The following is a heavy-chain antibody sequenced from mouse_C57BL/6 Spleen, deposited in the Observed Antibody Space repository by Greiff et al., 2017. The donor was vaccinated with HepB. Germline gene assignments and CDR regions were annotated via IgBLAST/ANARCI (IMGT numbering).Heavy chain of an antibody. CDR2: IDPEDGDT. CDR1: GFNIKDYY. D-gene: IGHD2-1*01. J-gene: IGHJ4*01. CDR3: TTAIYYGNYRAMDY. V-gene: IGHV14-1*01. Sequence: EVKLMESGAELVRPGASVKLSCTASGFNIKDYYMHWVKQRPEQGLEWIGRIDPEDGDTEYAPKFQGKATMTADTSSNTAYLQLSSLTSEDTAVYYCTTAIYYGNYRAMDYWGQGTSVTVSS.